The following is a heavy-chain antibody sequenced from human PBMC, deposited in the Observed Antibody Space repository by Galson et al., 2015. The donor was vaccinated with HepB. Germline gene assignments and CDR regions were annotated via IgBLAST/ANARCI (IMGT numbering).Heavy chain of an antibody. CDR2: IYYSGST. Sequence: ETLSLTCTVSGGSISSSSYYWGWIRQPPGKGLEWIGSIYYSGSTYYNPSLKSRVTISVDTSKNQFSLKLSSVTAADTAVYYCARVVDYFDYWGQGTLVTVSS. J-gene: IGHJ4*02. CDR1: GGSISSSSYY. CDR3: ARVVDYFDY. D-gene: IGHD2-2*01. V-gene: IGHV4-39*07.